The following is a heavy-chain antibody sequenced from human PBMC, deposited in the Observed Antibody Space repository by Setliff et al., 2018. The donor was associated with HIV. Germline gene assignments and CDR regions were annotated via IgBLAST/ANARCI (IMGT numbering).Heavy chain of an antibody. V-gene: IGHV4-34*01. Sequence: SETLSLTCAVSGGSFSVYYWRWIRKPPGKGLAWIGEINHSGRTNYNPSLKSRITISVDTSKDQFSLKLSSVTAADTAVYYCARGARLLTGYADRWDYYYMRMWGKGTTVTVS. CDR1: GGSFSVYY. CDR2: INHSGRT. CDR3: ARGARLLTGYADRWDYYYMRM. D-gene: IGHD2-8*01. J-gene: IGHJ6*03.